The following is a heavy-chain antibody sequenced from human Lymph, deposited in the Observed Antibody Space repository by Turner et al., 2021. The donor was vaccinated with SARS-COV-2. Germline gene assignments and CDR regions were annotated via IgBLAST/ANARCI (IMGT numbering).Heavy chain of an antibody. CDR1: GGPMNSNY. CDR3: ARETVNNWVDP. V-gene: IGHV4-59*01. J-gene: IGHJ5*02. D-gene: IGHD2-21*02. CDR2: IYYRGST. Sequence: QVQLQESGPRLVKPLATLSLTCTVSGGPMNSNYWSWIRQPPGKRLEWIGYIYYRGSTNYNPSLESRVTISGDTSRNQFSLNLTSVTAADTAIYYCARETVNNWVDPWGQGTLVTVSS.